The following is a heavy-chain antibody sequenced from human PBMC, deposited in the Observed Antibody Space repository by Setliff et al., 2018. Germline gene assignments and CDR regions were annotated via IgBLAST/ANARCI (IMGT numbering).Heavy chain of an antibody. J-gene: IGHJ4*02. Sequence: SETLSLTCTVSGGSISSGIYYWSWIRQPPGKGLEWIGYIYYSGSTYYNPSLKSRVTISVDTSKNQFSLKLSSVTAADTAVYYCARDNNPGYRGYWGRFDYWGQGTLVTVSS. D-gene: IGHD3-16*02. V-gene: IGHV4-31*03. CDR2: IYYSGST. CDR1: GGSISSGIYY. CDR3: ARDNNPGYRGYWGRFDY.